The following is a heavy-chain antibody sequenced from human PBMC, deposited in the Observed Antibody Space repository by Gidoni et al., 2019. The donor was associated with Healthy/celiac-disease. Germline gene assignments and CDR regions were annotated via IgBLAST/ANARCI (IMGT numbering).Heavy chain of an antibody. CDR1: GGSFSGYY. CDR3: ARGPPFDY. CDR2: INHSGST. Sequence: QVQLQQSGAGMLKRSETVSLTCAVYGGSFSGYYWSWIRQPPGKGLEWSGEINHSGSTNYNPSLKSRVTISVDTSKNQFSLKLSSVTAADTAVYYCARGPPFDYWGQGTLVTVSS. V-gene: IGHV4-34*01. J-gene: IGHJ4*02.